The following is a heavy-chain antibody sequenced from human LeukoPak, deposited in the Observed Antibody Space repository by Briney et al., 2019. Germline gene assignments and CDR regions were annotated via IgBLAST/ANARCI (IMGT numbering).Heavy chain of an antibody. CDR3: ARGGQYGDLTFDI. D-gene: IGHD4-17*01. J-gene: IGHJ3*02. CDR2: INRNSDDT. V-gene: IGHV1-2*02. Sequence: ASGKVSCKASGYTFTSYYLHWVRQAPGQGLEWMGWINRNSDDTNYAQKFQGRVTVTGETSISTAYMELSRLTSDDTAVFYCARGGQYGDLTFDIWGQGTMVSVSS. CDR1: GYTFTSYY.